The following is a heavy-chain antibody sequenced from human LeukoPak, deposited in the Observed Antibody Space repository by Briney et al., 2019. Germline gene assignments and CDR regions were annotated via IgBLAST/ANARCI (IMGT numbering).Heavy chain of an antibody. J-gene: IGHJ4*02. CDR3: ARAELTGYLYYFDY. V-gene: IGHV3-30*04. Sequence: HPGRSLRLSCAASGFTFSSYAMHWVRQAPGKGLEWVAVISYDGSNKYYADSVKGRFTISRGNSKNTLYLQMNSLRAEDTAVYYCARAELTGYLYYFDYWGQGTLVTVSS. CDR2: ISYDGSNK. D-gene: IGHD3-9*01. CDR1: GFTFSSYA.